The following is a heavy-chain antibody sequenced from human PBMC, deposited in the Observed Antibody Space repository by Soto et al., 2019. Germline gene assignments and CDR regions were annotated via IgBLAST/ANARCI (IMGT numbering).Heavy chain of an antibody. CDR2: IYWDDDK. CDR3: AHVLVVVANYGMDV. Sequence: QITLKESGPTLVKPTQTLTLTCTFSGFSLSTSGVGVGWIRQPPGKALEWLALIYWDDDKRYSPSLTSRLTITQDTSKNQVVRTMTNMDPVDTATYYCAHVLVVVANYGMDVWGQGTTVTVSS. CDR1: GFSLSTSGVG. J-gene: IGHJ6*02. D-gene: IGHD2-15*01. V-gene: IGHV2-5*02.